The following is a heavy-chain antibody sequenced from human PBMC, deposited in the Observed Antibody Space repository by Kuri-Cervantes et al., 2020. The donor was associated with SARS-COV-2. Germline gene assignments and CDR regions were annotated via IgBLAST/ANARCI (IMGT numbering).Heavy chain of an antibody. J-gene: IGHJ4*02. D-gene: IGHD3-3*01. V-gene: IGHV4-31*02. CDR1: GGSISSGGYY. CDR2: IYYSGST. Sequence: SCTVSGGSISSGGYYWSWIRQHPGKGLEWIGYIYYSGSTYYNPSLKSRVTISVDTSKNQFSLKLSSVTAADTAVYYCARADSDFWSGGRRYYFDYWGQGTLVTVSS. CDR3: ARADSDFWSGGRRYYFDY.